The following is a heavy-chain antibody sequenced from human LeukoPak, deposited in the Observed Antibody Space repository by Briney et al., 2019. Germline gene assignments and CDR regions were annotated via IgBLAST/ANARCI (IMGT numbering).Heavy chain of an antibody. J-gene: IGHJ3*02. CDR2: IYHSGST. CDR1: GYSISSGYY. D-gene: IGHD5-18*01. CDR3: ARAVFGSYGIFDI. V-gene: IGHV4-38-2*02. Sequence: SETLSLTCTVSGYSISSGYYWGWIRPPPGKGLEWTGSIYHSGSTFYNPSLKSRVTISVDTSKNQFSLKLSSVTAADTAVYFCARAVFGSYGIFDIWGQGTMVTVSS.